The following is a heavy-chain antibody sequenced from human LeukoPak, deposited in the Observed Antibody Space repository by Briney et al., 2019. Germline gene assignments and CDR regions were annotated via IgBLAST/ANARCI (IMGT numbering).Heavy chain of an antibody. Sequence: ASVKVACKASGYTFTDYYMHWVRQAPGQGFEWMGWINPDDGDTNYAQKFQGRVTMTRDTSISTAHMEVSRLRSDDTAVYYCARANFLYCSSSTCLFDYWGQGTLVTVSS. D-gene: IGHD2-2*01. CDR2: INPDDGDT. CDR3: ARANFLYCSSSTCLFDY. J-gene: IGHJ4*02. CDR1: GYTFTDYY. V-gene: IGHV1-2*02.